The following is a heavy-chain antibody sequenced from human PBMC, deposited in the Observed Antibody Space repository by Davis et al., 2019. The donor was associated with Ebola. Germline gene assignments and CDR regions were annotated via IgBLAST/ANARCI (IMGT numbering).Heavy chain of an antibody. V-gene: IGHV3-30*03. J-gene: IGHJ4*02. D-gene: IGHD6-19*01. CDR2: ISYDGSNK. CDR1: GFTFSSYS. CDR3: ARDYSGWYYFDY. Sequence: GESLKISCAASGFTFSSYSMNWVRQAPGKGLEWVAVISYDGSNKYYADPVKGRFTISRDNSKNTLYLQMNSLRAEDTAVYYCARDYSGWYYFDYWGQGTLVTVSS.